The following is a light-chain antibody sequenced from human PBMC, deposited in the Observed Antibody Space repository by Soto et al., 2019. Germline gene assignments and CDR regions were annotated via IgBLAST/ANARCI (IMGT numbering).Light chain of an antibody. CDR2: DIS. CDR1: TGAVTSGHY. CDR3: LVSYGGARSVM. V-gene: IGLV7-46*01. J-gene: IGLJ3*02. Sequence: QAVVTQEPSLTVSPGGTVTLTRGSSTGAVTSGHYIYWFQQKPGQAPRTLIYDISNKHSWTPARFSGSLLGDKAALTLSGAQPEDEPEYYCLVSYGGARSVMFGGGTKVTVL.